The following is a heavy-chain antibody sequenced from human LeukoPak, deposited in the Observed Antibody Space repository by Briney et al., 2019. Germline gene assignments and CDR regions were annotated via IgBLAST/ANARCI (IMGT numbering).Heavy chain of an antibody. J-gene: IGHJ6*03. CDR3: ARGPYSGYYGDYYYYYMDV. D-gene: IGHD5-12*01. CDR1: GFTFSSYS. CDR2: ISSSSSYI. Sequence: GGSLRLSCAASGFTFSSYSMNWVRQAPGKGLEWVSSISSSSSYIYYADSVKGRFTISRDNAKNSLYLQMNSLRAEDTAVYYCARGPYSGYYGDYYYYYMDVWGKGTTVTISS. V-gene: IGHV3-21*01.